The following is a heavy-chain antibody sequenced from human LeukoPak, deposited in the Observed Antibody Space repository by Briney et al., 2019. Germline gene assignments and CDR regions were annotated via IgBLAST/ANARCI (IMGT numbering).Heavy chain of an antibody. CDR1: GYTFTSYA. J-gene: IGHJ4*02. CDR2: TNTSTGNP. D-gene: IGHD3-22*01. CDR3: ATGSYYYDSSGYCPLEFDY. Sequence: ASVKVSCKASGYTFTSYAMNWERQAPGQGLEWMGWTNTSTGNPTYAQGFTGRFVFSLDTSVSTAYLQITRLKAEDTAVYYCATGSYYYDSSGYCPLEFDYWGQGTLVTVSS. V-gene: IGHV7-4-1*02.